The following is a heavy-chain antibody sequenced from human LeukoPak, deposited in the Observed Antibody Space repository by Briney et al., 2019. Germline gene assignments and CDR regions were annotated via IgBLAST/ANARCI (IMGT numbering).Heavy chain of an antibody. D-gene: IGHD3-3*01. J-gene: IGHJ1*01. CDR1: GYTFTGYY. CDR3: ARANRALRFLDLAGYFQH. CDR2: VNPNSGGT. Sequence: VASVKVSCKASGYTFTGYYMHWVRQAPGQGLEWMGWVNPNSGGTNYAQKFQGRVTMTRDTSISTAYMELSRLRSDDTAVYYCARANRALRFLDLAGYFQHWGQGTLVTVSS. V-gene: IGHV1-2*02.